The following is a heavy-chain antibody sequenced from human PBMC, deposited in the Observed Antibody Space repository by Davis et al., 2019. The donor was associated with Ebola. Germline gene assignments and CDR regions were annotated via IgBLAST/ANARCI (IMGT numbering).Heavy chain of an antibody. V-gene: IGHV1-18*04. D-gene: IGHD3-22*01. CDR3: ARLADSSGLDY. Sequence: ASVKVSCKASGYTFTGYYMHWVRQAPGQGLEWMGWISAYNGNTNYAQKLQGRVTMTTDTSTSTAYMELRSLRSDDTAVYYCARLADSSGLDYWGQGTLVTVSS. CDR2: ISAYNGNT. J-gene: IGHJ4*02. CDR1: GYTFTGYY.